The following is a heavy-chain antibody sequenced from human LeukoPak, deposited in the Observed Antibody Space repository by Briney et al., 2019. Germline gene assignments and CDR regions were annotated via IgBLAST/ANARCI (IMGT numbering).Heavy chain of an antibody. J-gene: IGHJ4*02. CDR2: IYTSGST. V-gene: IGHV4-4*07. D-gene: IGHD3-10*01. CDR3: ARGAYGSGSTALFDY. CDR1: GGSISSYH. Sequence: PSETLSLTCTVSGGSISSYHWSWIRQPAGKGPEWIGRIYTSGSTNYNPSLKSRVTMSVDTSKNQFSLKLSSVTAADTAVYYCARGAYGSGSTALFDYWGQGTLVTVSS.